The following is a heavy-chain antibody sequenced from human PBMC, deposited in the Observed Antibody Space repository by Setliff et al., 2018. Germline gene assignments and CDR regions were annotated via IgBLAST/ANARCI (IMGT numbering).Heavy chain of an antibody. CDR3: ARGGYSYGYDHGFDI. J-gene: IGHJ3*02. CDR2: ISAYNGNT. V-gene: IGHV1-18*01. CDR1: GYSFSDYG. D-gene: IGHD5-18*01. Sequence: ASVKVSCRASGYSFSDYGISWVRQAPGQGLEWMGWISAYNGNTKYAQKLQGRVTMATDISTSTAYMELRSLRSDDTAVYYCARGGYSYGYDHGFDIWGQGTMVTVSS.